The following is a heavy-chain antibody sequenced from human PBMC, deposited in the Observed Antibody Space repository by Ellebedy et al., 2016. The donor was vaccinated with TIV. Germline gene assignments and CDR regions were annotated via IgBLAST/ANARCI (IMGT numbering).Heavy chain of an antibody. V-gene: IGHV3-33*01. CDR2: IWRDGSNI. CDR1: GFTFSNYG. Sequence: GESLKISCAASGFTFSNYGMHWVRQAPGKGMEWVAVIWRDGSNIYSADSVKGRFTISRDNSKNTLYLQLNSLRAEDTAVYYCARDPSYDDSVYYYFFDFWGRGTLVTVSS. D-gene: IGHD3-22*01. J-gene: IGHJ4*02. CDR3: ARDPSYDDSVYYYFFDF.